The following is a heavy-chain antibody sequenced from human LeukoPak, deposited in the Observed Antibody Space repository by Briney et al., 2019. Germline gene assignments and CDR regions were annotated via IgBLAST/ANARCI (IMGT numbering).Heavy chain of an antibody. V-gene: IGHV3-53*01. CDR1: GFTVSSNY. CDR3: ASPTYYYGSGSYAFDI. D-gene: IGHD3-10*01. Sequence: PGGSLRLSCAASGFTVSSNYMSWVRQAPGKGLEWVSVIYSGGSTYYADSVKGRFTISRDNSKNTLYLQMNSLRAEDTAVYYCASPTYYYGSGSYAFDIWGQGTMVTVSS. CDR2: IYSGGST. J-gene: IGHJ3*02.